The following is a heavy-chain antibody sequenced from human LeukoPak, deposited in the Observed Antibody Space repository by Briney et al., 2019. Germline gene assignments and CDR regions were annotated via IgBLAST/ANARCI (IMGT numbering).Heavy chain of an antibody. D-gene: IGHD4-23*01. J-gene: IGHJ4*02. CDR2: IYSSGST. CDR3: ARGGKATVVTM. CDR1: GGSINSYY. Sequence: SETLSLTCTVSGGSINSYYWSWIRQPAGKGLEWIGRIYSSGSTNYNPSLKSRVSMSVDTSKNQFSLKLTSVTAADTAVYYCARGGKATVVTMWGQGILVTVSS. V-gene: IGHV4-4*07.